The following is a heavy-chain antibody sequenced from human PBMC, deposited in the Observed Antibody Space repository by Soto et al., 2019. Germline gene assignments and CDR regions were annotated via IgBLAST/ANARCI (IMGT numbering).Heavy chain of an antibody. Sequence: GGSLRLSCAASGFTFDIYAMNWVRQAPGRGLEWVSGVGGGDTHYADSVKGRFTISRDNSKNTVYLEMSSLRAEDMAIYYCARDGLAQNGLWDYFEHWGQGTLVTVSS. V-gene: IGHV3-23*01. CDR2: VGGGDT. J-gene: IGHJ4*02. CDR1: GFTFDIYA. D-gene: IGHD3-16*01. CDR3: ARDGLAQNGLWDYFEH.